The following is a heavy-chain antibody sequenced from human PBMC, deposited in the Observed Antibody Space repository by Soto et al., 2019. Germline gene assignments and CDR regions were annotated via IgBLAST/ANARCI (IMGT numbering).Heavy chain of an antibody. Sequence: QLQLQESGSGLVKPSQTLSLTCAVSGGSISSGGYSWSWIRQPPGKGLEWIGYIYHSGSTYYNPSLTTXAXLXXDRSKNQFPLKLSSVTAADTAVYYGASGAPVVNAYWGQGTLVTVSS. D-gene: IGHD3-22*01. CDR2: IYHSGST. J-gene: IGHJ4*02. CDR1: GGSISSGGYS. V-gene: IGHV4-30-2*01. CDR3: ASGAPVVNAY.